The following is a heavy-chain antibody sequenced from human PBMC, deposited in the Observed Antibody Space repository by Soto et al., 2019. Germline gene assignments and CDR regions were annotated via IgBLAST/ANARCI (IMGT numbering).Heavy chain of an antibody. D-gene: IGHD2-8*02. J-gene: IGHJ3*01. CDR2: ISDGGTTI. CDR3: LKEYCTGGTCFDAFDL. V-gene: IGHV3-48*03. CDR1: GFIFSDYE. Sequence: EAELVESGGGLVQPGGSLTLSCAASGFIFSDYEVDWVRQAPGRGPEWISYISDGGTTIYYAASVKGRFTISRDDAKKSLYRNMNNLRVDDTSIYFCLKEYCTGGTCFDAFDLWGQGTVVTVSS.